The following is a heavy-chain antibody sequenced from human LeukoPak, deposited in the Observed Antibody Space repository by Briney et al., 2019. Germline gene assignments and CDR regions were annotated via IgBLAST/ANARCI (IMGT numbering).Heavy chain of an antibody. CDR2: ISSSSSYI. V-gene: IGHV3-21*01. Sequence: PGGSLRLSCAASGFTFSGYSMNWVRQAPGKGLEWVSSISSSSSYIYYADSVKGRFTISRDNAKNSLYLQMNSLRAEDTAVYYCARDFRPRITMVRGDHTGVYWGQGTLVTVSP. J-gene: IGHJ4*02. CDR3: ARDFRPRITMVRGDHTGVY. CDR1: GFTFSGYS. D-gene: IGHD3-10*01.